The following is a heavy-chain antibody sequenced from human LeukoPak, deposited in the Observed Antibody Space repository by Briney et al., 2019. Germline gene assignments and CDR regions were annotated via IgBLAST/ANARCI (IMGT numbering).Heavy chain of an antibody. CDR3: ARGGIMGSAFYYYYYGMDV. Sequence: GGSLRLSCAASGFTFSSYSMNWVRQAPGKGLEWVSSISSSSSYIYYADSVKGRFTISRDNAKNSLYLQMNSLRAEDTAVYYCARGGIMGSAFYYYYYGMDVWGQGTTVTVSS. D-gene: IGHD3-10*01. V-gene: IGHV3-21*01. CDR2: ISSSSSYI. CDR1: GFTFSSYS. J-gene: IGHJ6*02.